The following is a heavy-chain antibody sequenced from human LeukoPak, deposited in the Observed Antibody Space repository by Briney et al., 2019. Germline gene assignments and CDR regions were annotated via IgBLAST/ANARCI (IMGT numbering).Heavy chain of an antibody. Sequence: GGSLRLSCVASGLTFNSHSMSWVRQAPGKGLEWVAVISYDGSNKYYADSVKGRFTISRDNSKNTLYLQLNSLRPEDTAVYYCARDQLAYSGYDTLFDYWGQGSLVTVSS. CDR2: ISYDGSNK. J-gene: IGHJ4*02. D-gene: IGHD5-12*01. V-gene: IGHV3-30*04. CDR1: GLTFNSHS. CDR3: ARDQLAYSGYDTLFDY.